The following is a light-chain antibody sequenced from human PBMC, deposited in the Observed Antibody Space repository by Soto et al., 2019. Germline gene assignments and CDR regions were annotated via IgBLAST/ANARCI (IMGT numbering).Light chain of an antibody. V-gene: IGKV1-39*01. J-gene: IGKJ4*01. Sequence: DIQMTQSPSSLSASVGDRVTITCRASQSISSYLSWYQQKPGKAPKLLIYDTSNLQSGVPSRFSGSGSGTDFTLTISSLQSEDFATYYCQQNSITPLTFGGATKVE. CDR2: DTS. CDR3: QQNSITPLT. CDR1: QSISSY.